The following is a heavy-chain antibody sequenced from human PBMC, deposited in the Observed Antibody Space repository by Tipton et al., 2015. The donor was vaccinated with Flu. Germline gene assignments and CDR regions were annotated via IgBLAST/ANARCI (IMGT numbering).Heavy chain of an antibody. Sequence: TLSLTCTVSGGSMSSFYWSWIRKPAGKGLEWMGRMYAGGNTKYNPSLKSRVTISVDTSKNQFSLKLSSVTAADTAVYYCARALYSTGWIWEFWGQGTLVTVSS. CDR3: ARALYSTGWIWEF. V-gene: IGHV4-4*07. CDR1: GGSMSSFY. CDR2: MYAGGNT. D-gene: IGHD6-19*01. J-gene: IGHJ4*02.